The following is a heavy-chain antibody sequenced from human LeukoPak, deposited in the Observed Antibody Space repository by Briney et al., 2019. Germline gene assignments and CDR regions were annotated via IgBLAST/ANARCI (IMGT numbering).Heavy chain of an antibody. CDR3: AKVTPDIVGATTEDY. Sequence: GGSLRLSCAASGFTFSASGMHWVRQAPGKGLEWVAFIRYDGSNKYYADSVKGRFTISRDNSKNTLYLQMNSLRAEDTAVYYCAKVTPDIVGATTEDYWGQGTLVTVSS. D-gene: IGHD1-26*01. J-gene: IGHJ4*02. CDR2: IRYDGSNK. V-gene: IGHV3-30*02. CDR1: GFTFSASG.